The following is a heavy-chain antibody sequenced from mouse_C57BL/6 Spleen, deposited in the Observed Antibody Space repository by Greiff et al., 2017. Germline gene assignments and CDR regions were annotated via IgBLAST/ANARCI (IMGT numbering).Heavy chain of an antibody. CDR3: AKRGDWDRGMDY. CDR1: GFSLTSYG. V-gene: IGHV2-5*01. D-gene: IGHD4-1*01. CDR2: IWRGGST. Sequence: VKLMESGPGLVQPSQSLSITCTVSGFSLTSYGVHWVRQSPGKGLEWLGVIWRGGSTDYNAAFMSRLSITKDNSKSQVFFKMNSLQADDTAIYYCAKRGDWDRGMDYWGQGTSVTVSS. J-gene: IGHJ4*01.